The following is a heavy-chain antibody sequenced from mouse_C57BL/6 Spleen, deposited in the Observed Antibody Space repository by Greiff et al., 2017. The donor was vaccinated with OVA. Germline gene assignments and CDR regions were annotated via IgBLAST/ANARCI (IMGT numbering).Heavy chain of an antibody. CDR3: ARRTTAPDRYFDV. CDR1: GYTFTSYW. CDR2: INPSSGYT. J-gene: IGHJ1*03. D-gene: IGHD1-2*01. Sequence: QVQLQQSGAELAKPGASVKLSCKASGYTFTSYWMHWVKQRPGQGLEWIGYINPSSGYTKYHQKFKDKATLTADKSSSTAYMQLRSLTYEDSAVYYCARRTTAPDRYFDVWGTGTTVTVSS. V-gene: IGHV1-7*01.